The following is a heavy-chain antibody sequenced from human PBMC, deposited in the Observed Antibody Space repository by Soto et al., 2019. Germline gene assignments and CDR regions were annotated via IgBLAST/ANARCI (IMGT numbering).Heavy chain of an antibody. CDR2: ISYDGSNK. CDR1: GFTFSSYG. J-gene: IGHJ4*02. D-gene: IGHD3-3*01. CDR3: AKAAVLRFLEWLLYPLDY. Sequence: PGGSLRLSCAASGFTFSSYGMHWVRQAPGKGLEWVAVISYDGSNKYYADSVKGRFNIPRNNSKNKLYLQMNSLKAEDKALYYCAKAAVLRFLEWLLYPLDYWGQGTLVTVSS. V-gene: IGHV3-30*18.